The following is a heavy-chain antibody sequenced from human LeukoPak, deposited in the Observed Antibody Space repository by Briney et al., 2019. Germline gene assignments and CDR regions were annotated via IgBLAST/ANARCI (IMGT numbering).Heavy chain of an antibody. CDR3: ARSQQLGRFDD. CDR2: IYYSGST. V-gene: IGHV4-34*01. Sequence: PSETLSLTCAVYGGSFSGYYWSWIRQPPGKGLEWIGSIYYSGSTYYNPSLKSRVTISVDTSKNQFSLKLSSVTAADTAVYYCARSQQLGRFDDWGQGTLVTVFS. CDR1: GGSFSGYY. D-gene: IGHD6-13*01. J-gene: IGHJ4*02.